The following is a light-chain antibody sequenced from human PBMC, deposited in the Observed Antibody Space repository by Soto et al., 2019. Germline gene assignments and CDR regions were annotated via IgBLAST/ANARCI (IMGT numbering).Light chain of an antibody. CDR3: QQYNNWPPPLT. CDR1: QSVSSN. CDR2: GAS. J-gene: IGKJ4*01. V-gene: IGKV3-15*01. Sequence: EIVMTQSPATLSVSPGERATLSCRASQSVSSNLAWYQRKPGQAPRLLIYGASTRATGIPARFSGSGSGTEFTLTISRLQSEDFAVYYCQQYNNWPPPLTFGGGTKVEIK.